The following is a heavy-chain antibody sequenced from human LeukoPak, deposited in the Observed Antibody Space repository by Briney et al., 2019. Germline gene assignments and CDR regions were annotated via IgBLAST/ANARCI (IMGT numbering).Heavy chain of an antibody. CDR3: AKGRHYYGSGSYLDY. CDR2: IRYDGSNK. Sequence: GGSLRLSCAASGFTFSSYGMHWVRQAPGKGPEWVAFIRYDGSNKYYADSVKGRFTISRDNSKNTLYLQMNSLRAEDTAVYYCAKGRHYYGSGSYLDYWGQGTLVTVSS. D-gene: IGHD3-10*01. CDR1: GFTFSSYG. V-gene: IGHV3-30*02. J-gene: IGHJ4*02.